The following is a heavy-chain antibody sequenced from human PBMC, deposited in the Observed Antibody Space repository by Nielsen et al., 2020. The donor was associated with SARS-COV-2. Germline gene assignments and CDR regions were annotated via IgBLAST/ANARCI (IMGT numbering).Heavy chain of an antibody. CDR2: ISYDGSNK. J-gene: IGHJ4*02. CDR3: ARWALWFGESMTPYYFDY. V-gene: IGHV3-30*04. Sequence: GGSLRLSCAASGFTFSSYAMHWVRQAPGKGLEWVAVISYDGSNKYYADSVKGRFTISRDNSKNTLYLQMNSLRAEDTAVYYCARWALWFGESMTPYYFDYWGQGTLVTVSS. CDR1: GFTFSSYA. D-gene: IGHD3-10*01.